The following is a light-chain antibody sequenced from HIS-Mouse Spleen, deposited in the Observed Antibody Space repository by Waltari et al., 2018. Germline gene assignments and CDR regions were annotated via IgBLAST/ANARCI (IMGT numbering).Light chain of an antibody. J-gene: IGKJ2*01. Sequence: TITCRASQGISSYLAWYQQKPGKAPKLLIYAASTLQSGVPSRFSGSGSGTDFTLTISCLQSEDFATYYCQQYYSYPYTFGQGTKLEIK. V-gene: IGKV1-8*01. CDR1: QGISSY. CDR2: AAS. CDR3: QQYYSYPYT.